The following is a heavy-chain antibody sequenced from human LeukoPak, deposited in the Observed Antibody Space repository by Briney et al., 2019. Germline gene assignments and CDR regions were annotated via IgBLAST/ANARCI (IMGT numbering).Heavy chain of an antibody. J-gene: IGHJ4*02. CDR1: GFTFSSYA. Sequence: GGSLRLSCAASGFTFSSYAMNWVRQAPGKGLEWVSAISGSGGATYYADSVKGRFTMSRDNSKDTLYLQMNSLRAEDTAVYYCAKGAYYHGSGRYFDYWGQGTLVTVSS. CDR2: ISGSGGAT. D-gene: IGHD3-10*01. V-gene: IGHV3-23*01. CDR3: AKGAYYHGSGRYFDY.